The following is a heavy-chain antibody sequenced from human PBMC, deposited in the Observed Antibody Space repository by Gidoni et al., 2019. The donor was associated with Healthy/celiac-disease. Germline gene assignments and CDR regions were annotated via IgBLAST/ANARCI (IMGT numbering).Heavy chain of an antibody. V-gene: IGHV4-34*01. D-gene: IGHD3-10*01. CDR1: GVSFSGYY. CDR3: ARGGPYGSGSYSGGYNWFDP. J-gene: IGHJ5*02. CDR2: INHSGST. Sequence: QVQLQQWGAGLLKPSETLSLTCAVYGVSFSGYYWRWIRQPPGKGLEWLGEINHSGSTNYNPSLKSRVTISVDTSKNQFSLKLSSVTAADTAVYYCARGGPYGSGSYSGGYNWFDPWGQGTLVTVSS.